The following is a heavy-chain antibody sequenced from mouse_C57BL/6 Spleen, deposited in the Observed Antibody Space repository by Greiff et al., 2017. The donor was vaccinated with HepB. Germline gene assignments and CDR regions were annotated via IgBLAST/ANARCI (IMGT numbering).Heavy chain of an antibody. CDR3: ARCREYYFDY. J-gene: IGHJ2*01. Sequence: VKLQESGAELVKPGASVKISCKASGYAFSSYWMNWVKQRPGKGLEWIGQIYPGDGDTNYNGKFKGKATLTADKSSSTAYMQLSSLTSEDSAVYFCARCREYYFDYWGQGTTLTVSS. CDR1: GYAFSSYW. V-gene: IGHV1-80*01. CDR2: IYPGDGDT.